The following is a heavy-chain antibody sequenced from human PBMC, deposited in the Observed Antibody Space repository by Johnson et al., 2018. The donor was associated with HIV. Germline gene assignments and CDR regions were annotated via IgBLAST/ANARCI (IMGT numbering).Heavy chain of an antibody. CDR2: IGGSGAGT. J-gene: IGHJ3*02. CDR3: AKAPGPGGVGGCDI. V-gene: IGHV3-23*04. Sequence: VQLVESGGGLVQPGGSLRLSCAASGFPFSSYAMTWVRQAPGKGLEWVSTIGGSGAGTFYADSVRGRFTVSRDNSKDTLYRQMNSLRAEDTALYYCAKAPGPGGVGGCDIWGRGTMVTVSS. CDR1: GFPFSSYA. D-gene: IGHD4-23*01.